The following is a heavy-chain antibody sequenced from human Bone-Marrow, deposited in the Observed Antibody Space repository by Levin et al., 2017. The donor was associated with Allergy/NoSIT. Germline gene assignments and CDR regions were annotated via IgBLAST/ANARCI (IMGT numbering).Heavy chain of an antibody. CDR2: IYSNGDT. V-gene: IGHV3-53*01. CDR1: GFGVSRHY. D-gene: IGHD2-8*01. J-gene: IGHJ4*02. Sequence: GESLKISCVASGFGVSRHYMAWVRQSPGKGLDWVSVIYSNGDTYYADSVKGRFTISKDNSKNTLYLQMNSLRVEDTAVYYCARVSCFIGGCPLDYWGQGTLVTVSS. CDR3: ARVSCFIGGCPLDY.